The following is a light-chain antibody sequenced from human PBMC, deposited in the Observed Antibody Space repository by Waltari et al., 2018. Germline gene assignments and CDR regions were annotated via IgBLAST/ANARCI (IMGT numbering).Light chain of an antibody. CDR3: QQYNNWLTWT. J-gene: IGKJ1*01. V-gene: IGKV3-15*01. CDR2: GAS. Sequence: EGVMTQSPASLSVSPGERVTLSCRASRSGSTNLAWYHQRPGQAPSLLIYGASTRATGSPVRFSGSGAGTEFTLTISSLQSEDLGTYYCQQYNNWLTWTFGPGTKVEI. CDR1: RSGSTN.